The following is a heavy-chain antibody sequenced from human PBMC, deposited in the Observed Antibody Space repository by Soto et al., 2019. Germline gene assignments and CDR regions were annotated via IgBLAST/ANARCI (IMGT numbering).Heavy chain of an antibody. D-gene: IGHD2-8*02. J-gene: IGHJ5*02. V-gene: IGHV3-23*01. Sequence: EVQLLESGGGLVQPGGSLRLSCAVSGFTFDTYAMYWVRQAPGKGLEWVSTISGSGDTYYADSVKGRFTISRDTSKKTLDLRLNSLRAEDTPLHYCATRGHVVILSPELKLVVDPGGQGTLVTVSS. CDR3: ATRGHVVILSPELKLVVDP. CDR1: GFTFDTYA. CDR2: ISGSGDT.